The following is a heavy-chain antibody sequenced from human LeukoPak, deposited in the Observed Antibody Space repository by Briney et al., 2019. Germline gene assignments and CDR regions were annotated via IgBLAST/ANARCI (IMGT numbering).Heavy chain of an antibody. V-gene: IGHV4-34*01. J-gene: IGHJ4*02. D-gene: IGHD3-3*01. CDR1: GGSLSSYY. Sequence: SETLSLTCTVSGGSLSSYYWNWIRQPPGKGLEWIGEINHSGSTNYNPSLKSRVTISVDTSKNQFSLKLSSVAAADTAVYYCARGRNTYYDFWSGYTFDYWGQGTLVTVSS. CDR2: INHSGST. CDR3: ARGRNTYYDFWSGYTFDY.